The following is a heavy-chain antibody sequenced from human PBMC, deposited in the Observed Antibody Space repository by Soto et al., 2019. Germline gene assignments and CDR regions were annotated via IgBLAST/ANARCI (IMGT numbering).Heavy chain of an antibody. V-gene: IGHV4-59*01. CDR2: IYYSGST. CDR1: GGSISSYY. J-gene: IGHJ6*03. D-gene: IGHD2-8*01. CDR3: AREVLDCTNGVCYSPYYYYMDV. Sequence: SETLSLTCTVSGGSISSYYWSWIRQPPGKGLEWIGYIYYSGSTNYNPSLKSRVTISVDTSKNQFSLKLSSVTAADTPVYYCAREVLDCTNGVCYSPYYYYMDVWGKGTTVTVSS.